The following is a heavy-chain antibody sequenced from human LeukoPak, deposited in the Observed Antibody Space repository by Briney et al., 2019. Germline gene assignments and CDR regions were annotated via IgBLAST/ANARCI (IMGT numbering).Heavy chain of an antibody. CDR1: GGTFSSYA. J-gene: IGHJ6*03. V-gene: IGHV1-69*05. CDR3: AREGNYGGGRHYYYMDV. CDR2: IIPIFGTA. Sequence: SVKVSCKVSGGTFSSYAISWVRQAPGQGLEWMGGIIPIFGTANYAQKFQGRVTITTDESTSTAYMELSSLRSEDTAVYYCAREGNYGGGRHYYYMDVWGKGTTVTVSS. D-gene: IGHD4/OR15-4a*01.